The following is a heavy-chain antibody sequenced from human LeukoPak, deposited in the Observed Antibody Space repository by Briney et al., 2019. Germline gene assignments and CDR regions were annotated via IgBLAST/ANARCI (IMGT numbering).Heavy chain of an antibody. CDR1: GFTFSSYW. D-gene: IGHD2-2*01. V-gene: IGHV3-7*01. Sequence: PGGSLRLSCAASGFTFSSYWMSWVRQAPGKGLEWVANIKQDGSEKYYVDSVKGRFTISRDNAKNSLYLQMNSLRAEDTAVYYCARGGGFGESSTILNPYYYYGMDVWGQGTTVTVSS. CDR2: IKQDGSEK. J-gene: IGHJ6*02. CDR3: ARGGGFGESSTILNPYYYYGMDV.